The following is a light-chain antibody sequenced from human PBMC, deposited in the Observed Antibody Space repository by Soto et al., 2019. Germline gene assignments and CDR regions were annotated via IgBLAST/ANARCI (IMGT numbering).Light chain of an antibody. CDR3: CSYSTTSTLV. CDR2: DVS. V-gene: IGLV2-14*03. CDR1: RRDVGGENY. J-gene: IGLJ1*01. Sequence: QSAVTQGTWVSGSPGQSIPIFCTGSRRDVGGENYVSWYQQHPGRAPKLMIYDVSNRPSGVSNRFSGSKSRNTASLTISGHQAEDEADYYCCSYSTTSTLVFGSGTNVTVL.